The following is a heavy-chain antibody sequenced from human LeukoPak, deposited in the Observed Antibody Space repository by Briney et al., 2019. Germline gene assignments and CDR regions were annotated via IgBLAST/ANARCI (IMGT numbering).Heavy chain of an antibody. V-gene: IGHV3-23*01. D-gene: IGHD1-26*01. J-gene: IGHJ4*02. CDR2: IRGSGGGT. Sequence: GGSLRLSCAASGFTYSSYLMSWVRQAPGKGLEWVSAIRGSGGGTYYADSVKGRFTVSGDNSKNTLYLQMSSLTAADTAVYYCAKDPSIGTYYSFDHWGQGTLVTVSS. CDR1: GFTYSSYL. CDR3: AKDPSIGTYYSFDH.